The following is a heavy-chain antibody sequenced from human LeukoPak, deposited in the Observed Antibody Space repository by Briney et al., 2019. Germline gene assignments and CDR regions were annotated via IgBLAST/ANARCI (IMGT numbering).Heavy chain of an antibody. CDR1: GGSISSGGYY. V-gene: IGHV4-31*03. D-gene: IGHD6-19*01. J-gene: IGHJ4*02. Sequence: SQTLSLTCTVSGGSISSGGYYWSWIRQHPGTGLEWIGYIYYSGSTYYNPSLKSRVTISVDTSKNQFSLKLSSVTAADTAVYYCARGRPGPGIAVAGTGDDYWGQGTLVTVSS. CDR2: IYYSGST. CDR3: ARGRPGPGIAVAGTGDDY.